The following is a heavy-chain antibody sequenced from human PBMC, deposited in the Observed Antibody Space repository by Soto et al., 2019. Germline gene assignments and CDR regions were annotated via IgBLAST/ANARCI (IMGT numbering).Heavy chain of an antibody. J-gene: IGHJ3*02. CDR1: GFSLSTSGVG. Sequence: SGPTLVNPTQTLTLTCTFPGFSLSTSGVGVGWIRQPPGKALEWLALIYWDDDKRYSPSLKSRLTITKDTSKNQVVLTMINMDSVYTATYYCSQVGWGWLLVYIWGQGTMVTVSS. V-gene: IGHV2-5*02. D-gene: IGHD3-22*01. CDR3: SQVGWGWLLVYI. CDR2: IYWDDDK.